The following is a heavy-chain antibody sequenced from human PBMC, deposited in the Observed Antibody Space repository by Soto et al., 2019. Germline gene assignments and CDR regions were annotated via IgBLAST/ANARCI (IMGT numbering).Heavy chain of an antibody. CDR3: ARETPIDSGCYYYYAMDV. D-gene: IGHD6-19*01. V-gene: IGHV6-1*01. Sequence: PSQTLSLTCAISGDSVSSNTAAWYWIRQSPSRGLEWLGRTYYRSKWYNDYAVSVKSRITMKSDTSKNQVSLQLNPVTPEDTAVYYCARETPIDSGCYYYYAMDVWGQGTTVTVSS. J-gene: IGHJ6*02. CDR1: GDSVSSNTAA. CDR2: TYYRSKWYN.